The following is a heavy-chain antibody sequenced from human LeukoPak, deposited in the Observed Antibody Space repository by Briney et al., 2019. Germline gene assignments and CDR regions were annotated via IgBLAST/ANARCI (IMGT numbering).Heavy chain of an antibody. Sequence: ASVKVSCKASGYTFTSYYMHWVRQAPGQGLEWMGIINPSGGSTSYAQKFQGRVTMTRDTSISTAYMELSRLRSDDTAVYYCARDWLDIVVVPHTSSFDYWGQGTLVTVSS. CDR1: GYTFTSYY. CDR2: INPSGGST. J-gene: IGHJ4*02. V-gene: IGHV1-46*01. CDR3: ARDWLDIVVVPHTSSFDY. D-gene: IGHD2-2*01.